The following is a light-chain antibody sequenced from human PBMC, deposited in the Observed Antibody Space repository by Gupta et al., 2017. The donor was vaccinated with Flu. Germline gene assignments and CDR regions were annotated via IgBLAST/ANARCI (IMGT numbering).Light chain of an antibody. J-gene: IGLJ3*02. CDR3: QTNNSSNGV. CDR1: SGGVGSNY. Sequence: TVTISTTSSSGGVGSNYVSWYQQRPGKAPNLMIYEDSRRPSGVPDRFSGSNDGSTTSATLTMPRGEDEADYYYNSQTNNSSNGVFGGGTKLTVL. V-gene: IGLV6-57*02. CDR2: EDS.